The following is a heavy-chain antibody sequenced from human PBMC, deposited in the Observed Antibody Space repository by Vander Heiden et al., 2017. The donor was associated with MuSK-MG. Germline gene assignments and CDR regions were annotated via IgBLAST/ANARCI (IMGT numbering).Heavy chain of an antibody. D-gene: IGHD6-25*01. CDR2: ISSSSTHI. Sequence: EVQLVESGGGLVKPGGSLRLSCAASGFTFSSYSLTWVRQAPGKGLEWVSSISSSSTHIFYADSVKGRFTISRDNAKNSRVLKMNSMRAEETAVYYCARPNRRGGGPLDAFDIWGQGTMVTVSS. CDR1: GFTFSSYS. CDR3: ARPNRRGGGPLDAFDI. J-gene: IGHJ3*02. V-gene: IGHV3-21*01.